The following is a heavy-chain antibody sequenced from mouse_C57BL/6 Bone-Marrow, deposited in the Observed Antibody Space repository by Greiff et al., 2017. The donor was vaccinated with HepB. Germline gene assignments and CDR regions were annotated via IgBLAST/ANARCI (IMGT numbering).Heavy chain of an antibody. CDR1: GYTFTDYY. Sequence: EVQLPQSGPVLVKPGASVKMSCKASGYTFTDYYMNWVKQSHGQSLELIGVINPYNGGTSYNQKFKGKATLTVDKSSSTAYMELNSLTSEDSAVYYGARGGTYRNFPMDDWGQGTSVTVSS. CDR2: INPYNGGT. D-gene: IGHD2-5*01. J-gene: IGHJ4*01. CDR3: ARGGTYRNFPMDD. V-gene: IGHV1-19*01.